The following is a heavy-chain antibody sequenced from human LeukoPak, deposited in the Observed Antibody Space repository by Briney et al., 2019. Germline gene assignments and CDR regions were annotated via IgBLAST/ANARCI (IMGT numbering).Heavy chain of an antibody. D-gene: IGHD2/OR15-2a*01. CDR2: ISSEGRTT. V-gene: IGHV3-64D*06. Sequence: GGSLRLSCSAPGFTFRNYPMHWLRRAPGQGLEYVSAISSEGRTTYYADSVRGRFTISRDNSRNTLYLQMSSLRVEDTAIYYCVKEIAFYDYWGQGTLVTVSS. CDR1: GFTFRNYP. CDR3: VKEIAFYDY. J-gene: IGHJ4*02.